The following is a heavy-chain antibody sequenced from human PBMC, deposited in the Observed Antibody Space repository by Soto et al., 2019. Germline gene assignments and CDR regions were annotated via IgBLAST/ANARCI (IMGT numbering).Heavy chain of an antibody. J-gene: IGHJ2*01. CDR1: GGSISSGGYY. Sequence: QVQLQESGPGLVKPSQTLSLTCTVSGGSISSGGYYWSWIRQHPGKGLEWIGYIYYSGSTYYNPSLKSRVTISVDTSKNQCSLKLSSVTAADTAVYYCARDLATVVTTLRYFALWGRGTLVTVSS. D-gene: IGHD4-17*01. V-gene: IGHV4-31*03. CDR3: ARDLATVVTTLRYFAL. CDR2: IYYSGST.